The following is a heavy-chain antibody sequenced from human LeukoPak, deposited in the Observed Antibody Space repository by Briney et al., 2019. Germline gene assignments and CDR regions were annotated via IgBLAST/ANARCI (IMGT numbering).Heavy chain of an antibody. CDR1: GGSISSGDYY. Sequence: SQTLSLTCTVSGGSISSGDYYWSWIRQPPGKSLEWIGYIYYSGSTYYNPSLKSRVTISVDTSKNQLSLKLSSVTAADTAVYYCARDGVYCSSTSCYLGEWGQGTLVTVSS. CDR2: IYYSGST. CDR3: ARDGVYCSSTSCYLGE. V-gene: IGHV4-30-4*08. J-gene: IGHJ1*01. D-gene: IGHD2-2*01.